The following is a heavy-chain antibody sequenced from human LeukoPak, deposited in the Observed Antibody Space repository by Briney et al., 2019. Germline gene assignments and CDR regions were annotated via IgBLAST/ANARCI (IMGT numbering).Heavy chain of an antibody. V-gene: IGHV4-59*12. Sequence: PSETLSLTCAVYGGSFSGYYWSWIRQPPGKGLEWIGYIYDSGSTNYNPSLKSRVTISVDKSKNQFSLKLSSVTAADTAVYYCARASSGYYHDYWGQGTLVTVSS. J-gene: IGHJ4*02. CDR1: GGSFSGYY. D-gene: IGHD3-22*01. CDR3: ARASSGYYHDY. CDR2: IYDSGST.